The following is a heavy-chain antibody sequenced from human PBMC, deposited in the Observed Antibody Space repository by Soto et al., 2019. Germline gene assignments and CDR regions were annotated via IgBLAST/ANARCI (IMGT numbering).Heavy chain of an antibody. CDR2: LSGDGGAI. Sequence: EVQLLESGGGLVQPGGSLRLSCAASGFTFSSSSMSWVRQAPGRGLEWVSSLSGDGGAIYYADSVKGRFTISRDNSKNTLYLQMNSLRAEDTAVYYCAKGARSTWFHPWGQGTLVTVSS. CDR1: GFTFSSSS. D-gene: IGHD2-2*01. V-gene: IGHV3-23*01. CDR3: AKGARSTWFHP. J-gene: IGHJ5*02.